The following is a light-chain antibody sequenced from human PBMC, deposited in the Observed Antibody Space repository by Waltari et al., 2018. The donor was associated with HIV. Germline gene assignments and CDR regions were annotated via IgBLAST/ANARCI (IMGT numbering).Light chain of an antibody. CDR2: DNN. Sequence: QSVLTQPPSVSAAPGQRVTISCSGSSSNIGNNYVSWYQHLPGAAPKLLIYDNNNRPAGIPDRFSGPRSGTSATLVITGLQTGDEADYYCGTWDSSLSAVFGGGTKLTVL. CDR1: SSNIGNNY. CDR3: GTWDSSLSAV. V-gene: IGLV1-51*01. J-gene: IGLJ3*02.